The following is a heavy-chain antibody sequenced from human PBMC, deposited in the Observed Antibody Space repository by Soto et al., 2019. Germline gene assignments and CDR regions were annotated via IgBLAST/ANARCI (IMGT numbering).Heavy chain of an antibody. CDR3: ARSDCYGVCRGKWLDP. J-gene: IGHJ5*02. CDR1: GGSISSDDW. Sequence: QVQLQESGPGLVKPSGTLSLTCAVSGGSISSDDWWTWVWQTPGKGLEWIGEIYHGGTTNYNPSLMSRVTIAVDKAKSQFSLRLDSVTAADTAVYYCARSDCYGVCRGKWLDPWGQGILVTVSS. D-gene: IGHD2-21*02. V-gene: IGHV4-4*02. CDR2: IYHGGTT.